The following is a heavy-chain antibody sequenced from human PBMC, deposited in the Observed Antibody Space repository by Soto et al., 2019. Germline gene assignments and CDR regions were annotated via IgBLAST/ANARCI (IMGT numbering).Heavy chain of an antibody. V-gene: IGHV4-31*03. D-gene: IGHD3-3*01. J-gene: IGHJ4*02. Sequence: SETLSLTCTVSGGSISSGGYYWSWIRQHPGKGLEWIGYIYYSGSTYYNPSLKSRVTISEDTSKNQFSLKLSSVTAADTAVYYCARDPDDFWSGYQLWGRGTLVTVSS. CDR1: GGSISSGGYY. CDR2: IYYSGST. CDR3: ARDPDDFWSGYQL.